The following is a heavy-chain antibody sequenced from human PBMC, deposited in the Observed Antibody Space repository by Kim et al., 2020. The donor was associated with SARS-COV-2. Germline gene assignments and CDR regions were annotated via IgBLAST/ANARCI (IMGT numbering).Heavy chain of an antibody. J-gene: IGHJ3*02. Sequence: GGSLRHSCAASGFTFRSYAMHWVRQAPGKGLEWVAVISYDGSNKYYADSVKGRFTISRDNSKNTLYLQMNSLRAEDTAVYYCARPMRTTKPFDIWGQGT. V-gene: IGHV3-30*04. CDR2: ISYDGSNK. D-gene: IGHD4-17*01. CDR3: ARPMRTTKPFDI. CDR1: GFTFRSYA.